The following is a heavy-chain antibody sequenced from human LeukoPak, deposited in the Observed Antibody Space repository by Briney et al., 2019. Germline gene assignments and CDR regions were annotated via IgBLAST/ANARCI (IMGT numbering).Heavy chain of an antibody. CDR3: ARDRGPSRRGIVVVPDAIYFDY. CDR1: GYTFTGYY. J-gene: IGHJ4*02. V-gene: IGHV1-2*02. D-gene: IGHD2-2*01. CDR2: INPNSGGT. Sequence: GASVKVSCKASGYTFTGYYMHWVRQAPGQGLEWMGWINPNSGGTNYAQKFQGRVTMARDTSISTAYMELSRLRSDDTAVYYCARDRGPSRRGIVVVPDAIYFDYWGQGTLVTVSS.